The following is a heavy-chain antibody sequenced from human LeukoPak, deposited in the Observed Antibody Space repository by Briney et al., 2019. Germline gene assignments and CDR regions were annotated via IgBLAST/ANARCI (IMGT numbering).Heavy chain of an antibody. CDR3: AKDLCPIHFDWLLSDDSGFDY. D-gene: IGHD3-9*01. J-gene: IGHJ4*02. CDR1: GFTFSSYS. V-gene: IGHV3-23*01. Sequence: GGSLRLSCAASGFTFSSYSMNWVRQAPGKGLEWVSAISGSGGSTYYADSVKGRFTISRDNSKNTLYLQMNSLRAEDTAVYYCAKDLCPIHFDWLLSDDSGFDYWGQGTLVTVSS. CDR2: ISGSGGST.